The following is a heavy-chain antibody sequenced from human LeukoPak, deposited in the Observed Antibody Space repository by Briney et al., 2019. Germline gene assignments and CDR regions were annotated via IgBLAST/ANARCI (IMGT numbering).Heavy chain of an antibody. Sequence: SETLSLTCAVYGGSFSGYYWSWIRQPPGKGLEWIGEINHSGSTNYNPSLKSRVTISVDTSKNQFSLKLSSVTAADTAVYYCAGRGAYYYDSSGYYWYFQHWGQGTLVTVSS. CDR1: GGSFSGYY. CDR3: AGRGAYYYDSSGYYWYFQH. V-gene: IGHV4-34*01. D-gene: IGHD3-22*01. J-gene: IGHJ1*01. CDR2: INHSGST.